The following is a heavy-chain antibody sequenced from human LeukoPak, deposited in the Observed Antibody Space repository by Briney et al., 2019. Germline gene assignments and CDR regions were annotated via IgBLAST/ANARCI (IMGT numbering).Heavy chain of an antibody. J-gene: IGHJ3*02. CDR2: ILNDGSQE. CDR3: ARDDALGDNALDI. Sequence: GALRLSCAASGFTFSSYGMHWVRQAPGKGLEWVAVILNDGSQEKYADSVKGRFTISRDNSKNTLFLQMNSLRAEDTAVYYCARDDALGDNALDIWGQGTMVTVSS. D-gene: IGHD3-16*01. V-gene: IGHV3-33*08. CDR1: GFTFSSYG.